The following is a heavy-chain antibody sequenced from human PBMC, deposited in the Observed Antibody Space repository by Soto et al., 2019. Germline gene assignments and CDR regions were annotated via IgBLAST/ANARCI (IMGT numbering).Heavy chain of an antibody. CDR1: GFTFSSSG. V-gene: IGHV3-33*01. D-gene: IGHD5-12*01. CDR3: ARVMVATGAFDI. Sequence: GGSLRLSCAASGFTFSSSGMHWVRQAPGKGLEWVAVIWYDGSNKYYADSVKGRFTISRDNSKNTLYLQMNSLRAEDTAVYYCARVMVATGAFDIWGQGTMVTVSS. CDR2: IWYDGSNK. J-gene: IGHJ3*02.